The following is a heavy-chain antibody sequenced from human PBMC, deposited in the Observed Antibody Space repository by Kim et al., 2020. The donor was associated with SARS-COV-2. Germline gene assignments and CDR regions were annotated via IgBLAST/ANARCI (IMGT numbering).Heavy chain of an antibody. CDR1: GFTLSSYA. J-gene: IGHJ3*02. Sequence: GGSLRLSCAASGFTLSSYAMSWVRLAPGKGLEWFSVIYSGGSRTDYADSVKGRFTIARDNSKNTLYLLMNSLRAEDTAVYCCAKDNRRVAGTGLAFDIWGQGTMVTVSS. CDR2: IYSGGSRT. V-gene: IGHV3-23*03. CDR3: AKDNRRVAGTGLAFDI. D-gene: IGHD6-19*01.